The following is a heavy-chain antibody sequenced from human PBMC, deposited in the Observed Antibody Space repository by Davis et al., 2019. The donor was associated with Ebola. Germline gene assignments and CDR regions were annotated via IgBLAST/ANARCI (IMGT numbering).Heavy chain of an antibody. V-gene: IGHV4-4*02. CDR1: GGSISSSNY. CDR3: ARGGAVLRFLGWQP. CDR2: IYHSGST. Sequence: MPSETLSLTCAVSGGSISSSNYWSWVRQPPGEGLEWIGVIYHSGSTNYNPSLKNRVTISLDKSKNQFSLKLSSVTAADTAVYYCARGGAVLRFLGWQPWGQGTLATVSS. J-gene: IGHJ5*02. D-gene: IGHD3-3*01.